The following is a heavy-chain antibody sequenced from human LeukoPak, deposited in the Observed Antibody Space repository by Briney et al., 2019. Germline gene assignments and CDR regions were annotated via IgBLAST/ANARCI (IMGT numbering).Heavy chain of an antibody. V-gene: IGHV1-8*01. D-gene: IGHD3-10*01. CDR1: GFTFTIYD. J-gene: IGHJ5*02. CDR2: MNPNNGNT. CDR3: VRDGEGVAISVNYWFDP. Sequence: ASVTVSCKASGFTFTIYDINWVRQARGQGLEWMGWMNPNNGNTGYAQKFQGRVTMTRDTSISTAYMELRGLRSEDTAVYYCVRDGEGVAISVNYWFDPWGQGTLVTVSS.